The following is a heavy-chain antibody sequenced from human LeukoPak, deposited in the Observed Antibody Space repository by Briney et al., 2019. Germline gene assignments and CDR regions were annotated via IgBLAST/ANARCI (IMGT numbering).Heavy chain of an antibody. Sequence: GGSLRLSCAASGFSFSDYYMSWIRRAPGKGLEWVSYIDGSGYTIFYPDSVKGRFTISRDNAKNSLHLQMNSLRAEDTAVYFCAREVNDPDAFDIWGQGTLVTVSS. J-gene: IGHJ3*02. CDR3: AREVNDPDAFDI. CDR1: GFSFSDYY. CDR2: IDGSGYTI. V-gene: IGHV3-11*01.